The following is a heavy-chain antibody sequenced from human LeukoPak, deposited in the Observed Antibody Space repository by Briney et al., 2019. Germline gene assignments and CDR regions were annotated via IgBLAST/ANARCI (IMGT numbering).Heavy chain of an antibody. CDR3: AKPDMGYWAVDY. Sequence: GGSLRLSCIGTGFTFSSDAMGWVRQAPGKGLEWVSAITGSGGRIYYADSVKGRFTISRDNSKSTLYLQMNSLRAEDTAVYYCAKPDMGYWAVDYWGQGTLVTVSS. CDR2: ITGSGGRI. D-gene: IGHD1-26*01. J-gene: IGHJ4*02. V-gene: IGHV3-23*01. CDR1: GFTFSSDA.